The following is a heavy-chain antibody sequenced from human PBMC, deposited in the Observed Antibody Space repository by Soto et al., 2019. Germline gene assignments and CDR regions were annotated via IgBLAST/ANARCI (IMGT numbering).Heavy chain of an antibody. CDR1: GFTFSSYA. V-gene: IGHV3-23*01. D-gene: IGHD2-15*01. CDR3: AKDRFPCSGGSCYSSRPAADFDY. Sequence: EVQLLESGGGLVQPGGSLRLSCAASGFTFSSYAMSWVRQAPGKGLEWVSAISGSGGSTYYADSVKGRFTISRDNSKNTLYLQMNSLRAEDTAVYYCAKDRFPCSGGSCYSSRPAADFDYWGQGTLVTVSS. J-gene: IGHJ4*02. CDR2: ISGSGGST.